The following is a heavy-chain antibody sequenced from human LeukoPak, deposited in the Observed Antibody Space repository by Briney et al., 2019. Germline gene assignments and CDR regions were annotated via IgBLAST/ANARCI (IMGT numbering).Heavy chain of an antibody. J-gene: IGHJ3*02. Sequence: GGSLRLSCAASGFTFSSYAMRWVGQAPGKGLEWVSAISGSGGSTYYADSVKGRFTISRDNSKNTLYLRMNSLRAEDTAVYYCAKGPRYNWNDDDAFDIWGQGTMVTVSS. V-gene: IGHV3-23*01. D-gene: IGHD1-1*01. CDR1: GFTFSSYA. CDR2: ISGSGGST. CDR3: AKGPRYNWNDDDAFDI.